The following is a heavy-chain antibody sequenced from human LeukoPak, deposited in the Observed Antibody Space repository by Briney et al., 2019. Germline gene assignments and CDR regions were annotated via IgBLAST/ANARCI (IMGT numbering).Heavy chain of an antibody. CDR3: ARERNYIAFDY. V-gene: IGHV3-48*03. CDR2: ISSSGGTI. D-gene: IGHD1-7*01. Sequence: GSLRLSCAASGFTFSTYFMNWVRQAPGKGLEWVSYISSSGGTIYYADSVKGRFTISRDNAANSLYLQMNSLRAEDTAVYYCARERNYIAFDYWGQGTLVTVPS. J-gene: IGHJ4*02. CDR1: GFTFSTYF.